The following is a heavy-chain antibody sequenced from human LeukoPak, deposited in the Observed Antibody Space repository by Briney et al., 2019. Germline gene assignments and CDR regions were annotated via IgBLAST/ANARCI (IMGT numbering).Heavy chain of an antibody. Sequence: ASVKVSCKASGGTFSSYAISWVRQAPGQGLEWMGGIIPIFGTANYAQKFQGRVTITADKSTSTAYMELSSLRSEDTAVYYCAGILTGKYYYYGMDVWGKGTTVTVSS. J-gene: IGHJ6*04. CDR1: GGTFSSYA. CDR3: AGILTGKYYYYGMDV. CDR2: IIPIFGTA. V-gene: IGHV1-69*06. D-gene: IGHD3-9*01.